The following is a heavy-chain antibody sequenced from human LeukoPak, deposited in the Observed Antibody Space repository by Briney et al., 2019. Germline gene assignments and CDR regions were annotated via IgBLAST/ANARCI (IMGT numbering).Heavy chain of an antibody. V-gene: IGHV4-39*01. CDR2: IYYSGST. J-gene: IGHJ4*02. CDR3: ASSNSRKKYYYDSSGYYFDY. D-gene: IGHD3-22*01. Sequence: SETLSLTCTVSGGSISSSSYYWGWIRQPPGKGLEWIGSIYYSGSTYYNPSLESRVTISVDTSKNQFSLKLSSVTAADTAVYYCASSNSRKKYYYDSSGYYFDYWGQGTLVTVSS. CDR1: GGSISSSSYY.